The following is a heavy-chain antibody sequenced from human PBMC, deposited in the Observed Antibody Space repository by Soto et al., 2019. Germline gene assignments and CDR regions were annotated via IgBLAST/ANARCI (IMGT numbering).Heavy chain of an antibody. Sequence: QVQLVESGGGVVQPGRSLRLSCAASGFTFSSYGMHWVRQAPGKGLEWVAVIWYDGSNKYYADSVKGRFSISRDNSKNTLYLQMHGLGAEDTAVYYCARDEGPPQSLVQPSWFDPWGQGTLVTVSS. J-gene: IGHJ5*02. D-gene: IGHD6-19*01. CDR1: GFTFSSYG. V-gene: IGHV3-33*01. CDR3: ARDEGPPQSLVQPSWFDP. CDR2: IWYDGSNK.